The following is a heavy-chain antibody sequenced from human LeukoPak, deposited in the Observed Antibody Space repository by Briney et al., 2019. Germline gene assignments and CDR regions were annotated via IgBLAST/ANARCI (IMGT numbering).Heavy chain of an antibody. CDR3: ARDPGWNYSYYMDV. Sequence: SQTLSLTCTVSGGSISSGSYYWSWIRQPAGKGLEWIGRIYTSGSTNYNPSLKSRVTISVDTSKNQFSLKLSSVTAADAAVYYCARDPGWNYSYYMDVWGKGTTVTVSS. J-gene: IGHJ6*03. D-gene: IGHD5-24*01. CDR2: IYTSGST. CDR1: GGSISSGSYY. V-gene: IGHV4-61*02.